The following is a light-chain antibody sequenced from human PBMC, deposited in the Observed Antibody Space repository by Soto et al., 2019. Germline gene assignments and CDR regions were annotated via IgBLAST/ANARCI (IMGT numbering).Light chain of an antibody. Sequence: EIVLTQSPGTLSLSPGERATLSCRASQSVSSSYLAWYQQKPGQPPSHLIYGASSRATGIPDRFRGSVSGADFSLTLSRLEPEVLAVYSCQHHVSSWTCGQGTKVGIK. CDR3: QHHVSSWT. J-gene: IGKJ1*01. CDR1: QSVSSSY. CDR2: GAS. V-gene: IGKV3-20*01.